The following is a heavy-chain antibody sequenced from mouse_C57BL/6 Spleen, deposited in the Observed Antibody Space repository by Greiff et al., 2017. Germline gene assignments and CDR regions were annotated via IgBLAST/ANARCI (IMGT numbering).Heavy chain of an antibody. CDR2: ISYDGSN. D-gene: IGHD2-3*01. V-gene: IGHV3-6*01. J-gene: IGHJ4*01. CDR1: GYSITSGYY. CDR3: ARVDDGYYVGYAMDY. Sequence: EVKLMESGPGLVKPSQSLSLTCSVTGYSITSGYYWNWIRQFPGNKLEWMGYISYDGSNNYNPSLKNRISITRDTSKNQFFLKLNSVTTEDTATYYCARVDDGYYVGYAMDYWGQGTSVTVSS.